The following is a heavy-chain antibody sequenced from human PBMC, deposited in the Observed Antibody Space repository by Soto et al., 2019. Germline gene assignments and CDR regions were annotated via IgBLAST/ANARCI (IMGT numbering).Heavy chain of an antibody. D-gene: IGHD5-12*01. CDR2: ISYDGSNK. J-gene: IGHJ6*02. Sequence: QVQLVESGGGVVQPGRSLRLSCAASGFTFSSYGMHWVRQAPGKGVEWVAVISYDGSNKYYADSVKGRFTTSRDNSKNTLYLQMNSLRAEDTAVYYCANGDSRLRWAYYYGMDVWGQGTTVTVSS. CDR3: ANGDSRLRWAYYYGMDV. CDR1: GFTFSSYG. V-gene: IGHV3-30*18.